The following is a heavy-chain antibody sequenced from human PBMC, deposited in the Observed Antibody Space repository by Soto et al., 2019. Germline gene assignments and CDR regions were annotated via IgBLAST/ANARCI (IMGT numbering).Heavy chain of an antibody. J-gene: IGHJ4*02. D-gene: IGHD6-13*01. CDR1: GVACSSYA. Sequence: KWSCEASGVACSSYAISWVRQASEKGLECMGGIIPIFGTANYAQKFQGRVTITADKSTSTAYMELSSLRSEDTAVYYCARSPPQTTNIAAAGAYYFDYWGQGTLVTVS. CDR2: IIPIFGTA. CDR3: ARSPPQTTNIAAAGAYYFDY. V-gene: IGHV1-69*06.